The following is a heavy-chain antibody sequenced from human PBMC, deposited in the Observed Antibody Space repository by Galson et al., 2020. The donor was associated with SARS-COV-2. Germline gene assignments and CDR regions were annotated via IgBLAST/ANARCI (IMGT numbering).Heavy chain of an antibody. D-gene: IGHD3-9*01. Sequence: GGSLRLSCAASGFTFSSYAMHWVRQAPGKGLEWVAVISYDGSNKYYADSVKGRFTISRDNSKNTLYLQMNSLRAEDTAVYYCASIILTVIRRIYWGQGTLVTVSS. J-gene: IGHJ4*02. CDR3: ASIILTVIRRIY. CDR2: ISYDGSNK. CDR1: GFTFSSYA. V-gene: IGHV3-30-3*01.